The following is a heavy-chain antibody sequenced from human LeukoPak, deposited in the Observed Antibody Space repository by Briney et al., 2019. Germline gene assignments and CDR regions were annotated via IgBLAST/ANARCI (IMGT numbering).Heavy chain of an antibody. CDR3: AKDGVRGWLQFDYYYYYMDV. CDR2: IKQDGSEK. D-gene: IGHD5-24*01. Sequence: PGGSLRLSCAASGFTFSSYWMSWVRQAPGKGLEWVANIKQDGSEKYYVDSVKGRFTISRDNAKNSLYLQMNSLRAEDTAVYYCAKDGVRGWLQFDYYYYYMDVWGKGTTVTISS. J-gene: IGHJ6*03. CDR1: GFTFSSYW. V-gene: IGHV3-7*01.